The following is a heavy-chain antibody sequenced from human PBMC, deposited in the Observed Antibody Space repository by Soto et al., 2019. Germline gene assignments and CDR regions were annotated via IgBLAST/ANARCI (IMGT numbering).Heavy chain of an antibody. CDR2: ISGSGGST. D-gene: IGHD6-6*01. Sequence: PGGSLRLSCAASGFTFSTYAMSWVRQAPGKGLEWVSDISGSGGSTYYADSVKGRFTISRDNSKNTLYLQMNSLRAEDTAVYYCARDRSRGRASIAARGCWFDPWGQGTLVTVSS. V-gene: IGHV3-23*01. CDR1: GFTFSTYA. CDR3: ARDRSRGRASIAARGCWFDP. J-gene: IGHJ5*02.